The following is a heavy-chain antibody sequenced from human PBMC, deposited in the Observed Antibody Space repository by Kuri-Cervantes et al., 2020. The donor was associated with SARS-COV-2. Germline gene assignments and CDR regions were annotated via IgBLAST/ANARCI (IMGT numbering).Heavy chain of an antibody. V-gene: IGHV4-59*08. CDR2: IYYSGST. CDR1: GGSISSHY. D-gene: IGHD3-22*01. CDR3: ASTYYYDSSGYYYLDY. Sequence: SETLSLTCTVSGGSISSHYWSWIRQPPGKGLEWIGYIYYSGSTNYNPSLKSRVTISVDTSKNQFSLKLSSVTAADTAVYYCASTYYYDSSGYYYLDYWGQGTLVTVSS. J-gene: IGHJ4*02.